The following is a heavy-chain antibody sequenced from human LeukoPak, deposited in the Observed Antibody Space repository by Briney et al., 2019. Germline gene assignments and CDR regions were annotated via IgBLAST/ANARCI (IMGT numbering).Heavy chain of an antibody. D-gene: IGHD5-18*01. J-gene: IGHJ5*02. CDR3: AIDRKGYSYGLNWFDP. CDR2: IYYSGST. Sequence: SSETLSLTCTDSGGSISSSSYYWGWIRQPPGKGLEWIGSIYYSGSTYYNPSLMSRVTISVDTSKNQFSLKLSSVTAADTAVYYCAIDRKGYSYGLNWFDPWGQGTLVTVSS. CDR1: GGSISSSSYY. V-gene: IGHV4-39*07.